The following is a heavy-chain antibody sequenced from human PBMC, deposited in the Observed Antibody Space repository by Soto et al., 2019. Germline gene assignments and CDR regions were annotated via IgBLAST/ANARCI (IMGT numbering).Heavy chain of an antibody. J-gene: IGHJ4*02. CDR2: ISGSGIST. D-gene: IGHD6-13*01. V-gene: IGHV3-23*01. CDR1: GFTFSSYA. CDR3: AKSSKGAAGGNDFDY. Sequence: EVQLLESGGGLVQPGGSLRLSCAASGFTFSSYAMSWVRQAPGKGLEWVSAISGSGISTYYADSVKGRFIISRDNSKNTLYLQMNSLRAEDTAAFYCAKSSKGAAGGNDFDYWGQGTLVTVSS.